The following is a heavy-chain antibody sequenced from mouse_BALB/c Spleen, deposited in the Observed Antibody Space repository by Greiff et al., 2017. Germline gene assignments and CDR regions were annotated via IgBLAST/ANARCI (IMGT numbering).Heavy chain of an antibody. CDR1: GYTFTDYE. J-gene: IGHJ1*01. CDR2: IDPETGGT. D-gene: IGHD2-2*01. CDR3: ARSGYGWWYFDV. V-gene: IGHV1-15*01. Sequence: QVQLQQSGAELVRPGASVTLSCKASGYTFTDYEMHWVKQTPVHGLEWIGAIDPETGGTAYNQKFKGKATLTADKSSSTAYMELRSLTSEDSAVYYCARSGYGWWYFDVWGAGTTVTVSS.